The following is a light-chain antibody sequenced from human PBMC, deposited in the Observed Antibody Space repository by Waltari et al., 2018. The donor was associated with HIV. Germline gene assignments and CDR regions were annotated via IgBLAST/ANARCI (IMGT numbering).Light chain of an antibody. CDR1: NCGRKS. Sequence: SCELTQSLSVSVALGQPARITCGAKNCGRKSVHWYQQRPGQAPLLVIYRDSNRPSGIPERFSGSNSGNTATLTISRAQAGDEADYYCQVWDSSTTKVFGGGTKLTVL. CDR3: QVWDSSTTKV. V-gene: IGLV3-9*01. CDR2: RDS. J-gene: IGLJ2*01.